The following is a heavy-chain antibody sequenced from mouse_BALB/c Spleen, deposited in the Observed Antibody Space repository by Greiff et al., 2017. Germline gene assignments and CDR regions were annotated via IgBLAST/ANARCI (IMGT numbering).Heavy chain of an antibody. V-gene: IGHV1-54*03. J-gene: IGHJ1*01. CDR3: ARGDDGYYWYFEV. CDR2: INPGSGGT. D-gene: IGHD2-3*01. CDR1: GYAFTNYL. Sequence: VQLQQSGAELVRPGTSVKVSCKASGYAFTNYLIEWVKQRPGQGLEWIGVINPGSGGTNYNEKFKGKATLTADKSSSTAYMQLSSLTSDDSAVYVCARGDDGYYWYFEVWGAGTTVTVSS.